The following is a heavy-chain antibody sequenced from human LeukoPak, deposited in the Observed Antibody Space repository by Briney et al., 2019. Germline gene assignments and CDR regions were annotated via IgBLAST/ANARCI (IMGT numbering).Heavy chain of an antibody. CDR3: ASSTSFAPEVYYYYYYMDV. CDR2: ISGSGGST. J-gene: IGHJ6*03. Sequence: GGSLRLSCAASGFTFDDYAMHWVRQAPGKGLEWVSGISGSGGSTYYADSVKGRFTISRDNSKNTLYLQMNSLRAEDTAVYYCASSTSFAPEVYYYYYYMDVWGKGTTVTISS. V-gene: IGHV3-23*01. CDR1: GFTFDDYA. D-gene: IGHD2-2*01.